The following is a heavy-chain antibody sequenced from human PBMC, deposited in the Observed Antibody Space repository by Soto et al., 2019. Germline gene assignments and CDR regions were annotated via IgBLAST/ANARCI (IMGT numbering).Heavy chain of an antibody. D-gene: IGHD6-19*01. CDR2: ISSSSSYI. CDR3: ARVAVAGPDVYYYYMYV. J-gene: IGHJ6*03. CDR1: GFTFSSYS. Sequence: EVQLVESGGGLVKPGGSLRLSCAASGFTFSSYSMNWVRQAPGKGLEWVSSISSSSSYIYYADSVKGRFTVSRDYATHSLSLQMHSLRVEDTSVYYCARVAVAGPDVYYYYMYVWCKGTTVTVAS. V-gene: IGHV3-21*01.